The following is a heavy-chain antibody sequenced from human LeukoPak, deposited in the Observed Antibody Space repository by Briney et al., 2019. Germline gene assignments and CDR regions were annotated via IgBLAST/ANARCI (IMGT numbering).Heavy chain of an antibody. CDR2: IYYSGGT. Sequence: SETLSLTCTVSGGSISSGGYYWNWIHQHPGKGLEWIGYIYYSGGTYYNPSLKSRVTISVDTSKNQFSLKLSSVTAADTAVYYCARDPGDGYKLSYFDYWSQGTLVTVSS. V-gene: IGHV4-31*03. D-gene: IGHD5-24*01. CDR3: ARDPGDGYKLSYFDY. CDR1: GGSISSGGYY. J-gene: IGHJ4*02.